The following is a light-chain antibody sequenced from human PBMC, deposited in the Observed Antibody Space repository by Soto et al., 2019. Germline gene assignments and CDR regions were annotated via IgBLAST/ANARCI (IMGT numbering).Light chain of an antibody. V-gene: IGKV3D-15*01. CDR2: GAS. CDR3: QQYNAWVT. Sequence: EIVLTQSPATLSLSPGERATLSCRASQSVSSYFAWYQQNPGQAPRLLIYGASTRATGIPVRFSGSGSGTEFTLTISSLQSEDFAVYYCQQYNAWVTFGGGTKVDIK. J-gene: IGKJ4*01. CDR1: QSVSSY.